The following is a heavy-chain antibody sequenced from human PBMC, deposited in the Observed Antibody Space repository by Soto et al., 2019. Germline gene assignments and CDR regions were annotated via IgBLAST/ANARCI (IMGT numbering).Heavy chain of an antibody. CDR1: GFTFSSYA. J-gene: IGHJ5*02. CDR2: ISGSGGST. CDR3: AKDEALGGYWFDP. D-gene: IGHD3-16*01. V-gene: IGHV3-23*01. Sequence: PGEALKISCAASGFTFSSYAISWVRQAPGKGLEWVSAISGSGGSTYYADSVKGRFTISRDNSKNTLYLQMNSLRAEDTAVYYCAKDEALGGYWFDPWGQGTLVTVSS.